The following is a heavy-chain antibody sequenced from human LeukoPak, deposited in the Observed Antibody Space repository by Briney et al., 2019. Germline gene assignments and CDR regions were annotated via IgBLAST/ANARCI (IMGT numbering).Heavy chain of an antibody. Sequence: ASVKVSCKASGYTFTSYGISWVRQAPGQGLEWTGWISAYNGNTNYAQKLQGRVTMTTDTSTSTAYMELRSLRSDDTAVYYCARNQYSGSYSPRDGMDVWGKGTTVTVSS. J-gene: IGHJ6*04. CDR3: ARNQYSGSYSPRDGMDV. CDR1: GYTFTSYG. V-gene: IGHV1-18*01. D-gene: IGHD1-26*01. CDR2: ISAYNGNT.